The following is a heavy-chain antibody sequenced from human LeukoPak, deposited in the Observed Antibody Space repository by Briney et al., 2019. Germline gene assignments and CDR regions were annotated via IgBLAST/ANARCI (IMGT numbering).Heavy chain of an antibody. CDR3: TRNGFSSGLDY. CDR2: ISNSGSTR. Sequence: GGSLRLSCAASGFTFSSYEMNWVRQAPGKGLEWVSYISNSGSTRYYADSVKGRFTISRDDAKNSLYLQMNSLRAEDTAVYYCTRNGFSSGLDYWGQGTLVTVSS. J-gene: IGHJ4*02. CDR1: GFTFSSYE. D-gene: IGHD6-19*01. V-gene: IGHV3-48*03.